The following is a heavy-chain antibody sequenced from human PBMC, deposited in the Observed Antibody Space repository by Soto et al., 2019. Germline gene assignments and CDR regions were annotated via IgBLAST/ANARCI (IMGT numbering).Heavy chain of an antibody. CDR2: IIPIFGTA. CDR1: GGTFSSYA. J-gene: IGHJ5*02. Sequence: SVKVSCKASGGTFSSYAISWVRQAPGQGLEWMGGIIPIFGTANYAQKFQGRVTITADESTSTAYMELSSLRSEDTAVYYCARLRGDHAIGNWFDPWGQGTLVTVSS. CDR3: ARLRGDHAIGNWFDP. D-gene: IGHD3-16*01. V-gene: IGHV1-69*13.